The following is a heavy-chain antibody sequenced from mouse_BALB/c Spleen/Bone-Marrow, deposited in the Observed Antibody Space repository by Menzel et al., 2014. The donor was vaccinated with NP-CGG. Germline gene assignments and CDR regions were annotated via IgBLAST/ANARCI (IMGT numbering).Heavy chain of an antibody. CDR3: TRGGNWDDFDY. V-gene: IGHV5-17*02. CDR1: GFTFSSFG. J-gene: IGHJ2*01. CDR2: ISSGSTTI. Sequence: EVQLQQSGGGLVQPGGSRKLSCAASGFTFSSFGMHWVRQAPEKGLEWVAYISSGSTTIFYADTVKGRFTISRDNPKNTLLLQMTSLRSEDTAMYYCTRGGNWDDFDYWGQGTTLTVSS. D-gene: IGHD4-1*01.